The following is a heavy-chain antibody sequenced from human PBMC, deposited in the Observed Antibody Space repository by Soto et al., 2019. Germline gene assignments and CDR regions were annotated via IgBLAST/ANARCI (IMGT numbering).Heavy chain of an antibody. CDR3: ARVRCRSSSRYRYYYYGMDV. J-gene: IGHJ6*02. CDR2: IYNSGTT. Sequence: SETLSLTCTVSGGSISSYYWTWVRQAPGKGLEWIGYIYNSGTTYYNPSLKSRVTISVDTSKNQFSLKLSSVTAADTALYYCARVRCRSSSRYRYYYYGMDVWGQGTTVTVSS. D-gene: IGHD2-2*01. CDR1: GGSISSYY. V-gene: IGHV4-59*01.